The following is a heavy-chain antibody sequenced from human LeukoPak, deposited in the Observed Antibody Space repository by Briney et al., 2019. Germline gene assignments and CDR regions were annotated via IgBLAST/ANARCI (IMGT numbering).Heavy chain of an antibody. CDR3: ASARFDFDWLLPDYFDY. J-gene: IGHJ4*02. D-gene: IGHD3-9*01. CDR1: EFTVSSNY. V-gene: IGHV3-66*01. CDR2: IYSGGST. Sequence: GGSLRLSCAASEFTVSSNYMSWVRQAPGKGLEWVSVIYSGGSTYYADSVKGRFTISRDNSKNTLYLQMNSLRAEDTAVYYCASARFDFDWLLPDYFDYWGQGTLVTVSS.